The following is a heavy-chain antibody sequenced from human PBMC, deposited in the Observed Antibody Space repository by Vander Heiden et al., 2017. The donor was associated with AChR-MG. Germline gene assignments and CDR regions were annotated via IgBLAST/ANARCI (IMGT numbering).Heavy chain of an antibody. V-gene: IGHV1-18*01. J-gene: IGHJ4*02. D-gene: IGHD3-22*01. Sequence: QVQLVQSGAEGKKPGASVKVSCKASGYTCTSDGNRRVRQAPGQWLEWMGWISAYNGNTNYAQKLQGSVTMTTDTSTSTAYMELRSLRSDYTAVYYCAIDPCYYYDSSGYSYYFDYWGQGTLVTVSS. CDR3: AIDPCYYYDSSGYSYYFDY. CDR2: ISAYNGNT. CDR1: GYTCTSDG.